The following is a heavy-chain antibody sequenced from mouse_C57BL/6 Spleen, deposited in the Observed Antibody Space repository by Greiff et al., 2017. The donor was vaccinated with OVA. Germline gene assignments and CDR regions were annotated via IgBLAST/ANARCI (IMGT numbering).Heavy chain of an antibody. J-gene: IGHJ3*01. CDR3: ARATGSAWFAY. CDR2: IDPSDCYT. D-gene: IGHD4-1*01. CDR1: GYTFTSYW. Sequence: VQLQQPGAELVRPGTSVKLSCKASGYTFTSYWMHWVKQRPGQGLEWIGVIDPSDCYTNYNQKFKGKATLTVDTSSSTAYMQLSSLTSEDAAVYYCARATGSAWFAYWGQGTLVTVSA. V-gene: IGHV1-59*01.